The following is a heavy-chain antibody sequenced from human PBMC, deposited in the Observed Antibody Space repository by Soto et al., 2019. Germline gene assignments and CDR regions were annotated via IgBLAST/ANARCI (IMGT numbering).Heavy chain of an antibody. CDR1: GYTFTSYD. D-gene: IGHD3-16*02. J-gene: IGHJ3*02. Sequence: ASVKVSCKASGYTFTSYDINWVRQATGQGLEWMGWMNPNSGNTGYAQKFQGRVTMTRNTSISTAYMELSSLRSEDTAVYYCAKAPPYDYIWGSYRLDAFDIWGQGNPGHRLL. CDR2: MNPNSGNT. CDR3: AKAPPYDYIWGSYRLDAFDI. V-gene: IGHV1-8*01.